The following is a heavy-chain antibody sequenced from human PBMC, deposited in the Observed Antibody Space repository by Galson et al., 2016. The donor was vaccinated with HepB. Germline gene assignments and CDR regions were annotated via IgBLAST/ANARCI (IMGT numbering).Heavy chain of an antibody. CDR3: ARGRSDLEWPAVGTLLGDAFDI. D-gene: IGHD6-13*01. CDR1: GYIFTRYY. V-gene: IGHV1-2*04. Sequence: SVKVSCKASGYIFTRYYIHWARQAPGQGLEWMGWINTNSGNTNYAQKFQDSVTMTRDMSISTAYMEVRRLRSDDTAVYYCARGRSDLEWPAVGTLLGDAFDIWGQGTTVTVSS. CDR2: INTNSGNT. J-gene: IGHJ3*02.